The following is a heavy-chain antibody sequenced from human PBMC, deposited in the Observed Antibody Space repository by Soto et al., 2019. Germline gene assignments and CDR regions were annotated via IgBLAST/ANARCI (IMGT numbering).Heavy chain of an antibody. CDR3: ARGGVLSSGYTWNYGTYVDY. V-gene: IGHV3-30-3*01. J-gene: IGHJ4*02. CDR2: ISYDGNNK. CDR1: GFTYSTYT. Sequence: QVQLVESGGGVVQPGRSLRLSCAASGFTYSTYTMHWVRQAPGKGLEWVAVISYDGNNKFYADSVKGRFTISRDSTKQTLCRQMNRLRPEATAMYSWARGGVLSSGYTWNYGTYVDYWGQGALVTVAS. D-gene: IGHD1-7*01.